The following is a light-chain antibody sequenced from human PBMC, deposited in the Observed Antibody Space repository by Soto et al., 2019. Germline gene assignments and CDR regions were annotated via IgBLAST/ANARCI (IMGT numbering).Light chain of an antibody. CDR2: GAS. CDR3: QQYANWPPYT. CDR1: QSIGSN. V-gene: IGKV3-15*01. Sequence: EIVITQSPAILSVSPGGRATLSCRASQSIGSNLAWFQQRPGQAPRLLIYGASTRAAGIPARFSGSGSGTGFTLTISSLQSEDFAVYYCQQYANWPPYTFGQGTKVDIK. J-gene: IGKJ2*01.